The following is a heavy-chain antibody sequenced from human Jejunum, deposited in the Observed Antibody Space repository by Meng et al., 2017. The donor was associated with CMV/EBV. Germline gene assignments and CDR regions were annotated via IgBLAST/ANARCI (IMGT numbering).Heavy chain of an antibody. V-gene: IGHV4-39*07. Sequence: SGDSVDGSGCCYAWLGRTPGRELEWIGSHYCMGITYSTPSLTSRVSISTATSNNQVSLKLTSVTAADTAVYYCARGATYASGRNWFGPWGQGTLVTVSS. CDR2: HYCMGIT. J-gene: IGHJ5*02. CDR1: GDSVDGSGCC. CDR3: ARGATYASGRNWFGP. D-gene: IGHD3-10*01.